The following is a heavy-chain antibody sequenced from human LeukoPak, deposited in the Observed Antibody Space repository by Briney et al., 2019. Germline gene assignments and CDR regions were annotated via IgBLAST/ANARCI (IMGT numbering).Heavy chain of an antibody. J-gene: IGHJ4*02. CDR3: AKDSPSAMVRVGGPDY. CDR2: ISGSGGST. V-gene: IGHV3-23*01. CDR1: GFTFSSYA. Sequence: PGGSLRLSCAASGFTFSSYAMSWVRQAPGKGLEWVSAISGSGGSTYYADSVKGRFTISRDNSKNTLYLQMNSLRAEDTAVYYCAKDSPSAMVRVGGPDYWGQGTLVTVSS. D-gene: IGHD5-18*01.